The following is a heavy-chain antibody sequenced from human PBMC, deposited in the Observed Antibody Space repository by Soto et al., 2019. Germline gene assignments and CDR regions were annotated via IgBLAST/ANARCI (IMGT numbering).Heavy chain of an antibody. CDR2: ISGSGGST. D-gene: IGHD6-25*01. V-gene: IGHV3-23*01. Sequence: EVQLLESGGGLVQPGGSLRLSCAASGFTFSSYAMTWVRQAPGKGLEWVSTISGSGGSTYYADSVKGRFTISRDNSKNTLYLEMNSLRAEDTAVYYCAKDLRDGYNHFDYWGQGTLVTVSS. CDR1: GFTFSSYA. CDR3: AKDLRDGYNHFDY. J-gene: IGHJ4*02.